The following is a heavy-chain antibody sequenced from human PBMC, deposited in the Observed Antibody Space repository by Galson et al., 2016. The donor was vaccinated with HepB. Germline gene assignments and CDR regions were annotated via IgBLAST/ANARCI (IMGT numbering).Heavy chain of an antibody. CDR2: IYFSGNT. V-gene: IGHV4-39*02. CDR3: AREYSNTWRLFDD. Sequence: SETLSLTCTASGASISSSNYYWAWIRQPPGKGLEWIGSIYFSGNTYSHPSLKSRLTMSVDTSKNEFSLRLTSVTAADTALYYCAREYSNTWRLFDDWGQGALVTVSS. J-gene: IGHJ4*02. D-gene: IGHD6-13*01. CDR1: GASISSSNYY.